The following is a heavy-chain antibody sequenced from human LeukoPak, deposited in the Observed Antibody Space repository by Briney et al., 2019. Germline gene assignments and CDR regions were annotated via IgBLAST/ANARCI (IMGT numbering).Heavy chain of an antibody. CDR2: ISYDGSNK. Sequence: QPGGSLRLSCAASGFTFSSYAMHWVRQAPGKGLEWVAVISYDGSNKYYADSVKGRFTISRDNSKNTLYLQMNSLRAEDTAVYYCAVVDSSGWYCHDYWGQGTLVTVSS. CDR1: GFTFSSYA. CDR3: AVVDSSGWYCHDY. V-gene: IGHV3-30*14. D-gene: IGHD6-19*01. J-gene: IGHJ4*02.